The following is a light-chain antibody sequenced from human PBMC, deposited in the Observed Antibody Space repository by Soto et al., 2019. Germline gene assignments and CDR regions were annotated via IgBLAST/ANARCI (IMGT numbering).Light chain of an antibody. CDR3: QQLNSYTWT. V-gene: IGKV1-9*01. CDR2: AAS. CDR1: QGISSY. Sequence: DIQLTQSPSFLSASVGDRVTITCRASQGISSYLAWYQVEPGKAPKLLIYAASTLQSGVPSRFSGSGSGTEFTLTVSSLQPEYFATYYCQQLNSYTWTFGQGTKVEIK. J-gene: IGKJ1*01.